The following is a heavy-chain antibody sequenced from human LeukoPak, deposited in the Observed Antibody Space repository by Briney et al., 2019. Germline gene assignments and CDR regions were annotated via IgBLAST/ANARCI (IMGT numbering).Heavy chain of an antibody. D-gene: IGHD3-3*01. CDR3: ASPGGTAWVSHIFGVVLPLDY. Sequence: GASVKVSCKASGGTFSSYAISWVRQAPGQGLEWMGGIIPIFGTANYAQKFQGRVTITADESTSTAYMELSSLRSEDTAVYYCASPGGTAWVSHIFGVVLPLDYWGQGTLVTVSS. CDR2: IIPIFGTA. J-gene: IGHJ4*02. V-gene: IGHV1-69*13. CDR1: GGTFSSYA.